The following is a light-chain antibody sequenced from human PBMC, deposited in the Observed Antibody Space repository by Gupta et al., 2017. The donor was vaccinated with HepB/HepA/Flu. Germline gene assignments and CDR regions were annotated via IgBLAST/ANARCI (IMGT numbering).Light chain of an antibody. CDR2: YDS. Sequence: SSVLPQPPSVSVAPGKTARITCGGNNIGSKSVHWYQQKPGQAPVLLIYYDSDRPSGSPERGSGSNSGNTATLTISRVDAGEEADYYCQVWESSSDNKGVFGGGTKLTVL. J-gene: IGLJ3*02. CDR3: QVWESSSDNKGV. V-gene: IGLV3-21*01. CDR1: NIGSKS.